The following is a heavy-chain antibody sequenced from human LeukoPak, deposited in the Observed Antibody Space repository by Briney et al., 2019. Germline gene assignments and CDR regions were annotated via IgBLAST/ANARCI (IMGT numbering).Heavy chain of an antibody. J-gene: IGHJ4*02. CDR3: TKNEK. CDR1: GFTFDDYA. V-gene: IGHV3-7*01. Sequence: GGSLRLSCAASGFTFDDYAMHWVRQAPGKGPEWVASISPDGSQQYYVDSVKGRFTISRDNAKESLYLQMNSLRIEDTAIYYCTKNEKWGQGTLVTVSS. D-gene: IGHD1-1*01. CDR2: ISPDGSQQ.